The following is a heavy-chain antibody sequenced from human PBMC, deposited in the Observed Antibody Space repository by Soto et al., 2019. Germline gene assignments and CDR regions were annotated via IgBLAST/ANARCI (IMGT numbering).Heavy chain of an antibody. CDR3: ARDRAKWKDYYYYGMDV. V-gene: IGHV4-30-4*01. CDR2: IYYSGST. CDR1: GGSISSGDDF. D-gene: IGHD1-20*01. Sequence: QVPLQESGPGLVKPSQTLSLTCTVSGGSISSGDDFWTWIRQPPGKGLEWIGYIYYSGSTYYNPSLKSRLTMSVATSKNQFSLKLSSVTAADTAVYYCARDRAKWKDYYYYGMDVWGQGTTVTVSS. J-gene: IGHJ6*02.